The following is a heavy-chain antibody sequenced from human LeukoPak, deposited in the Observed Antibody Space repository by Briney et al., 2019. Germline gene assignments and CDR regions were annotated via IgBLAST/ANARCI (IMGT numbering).Heavy chain of an antibody. Sequence: SETLSLTCAVYGGSFSGYYWSWIRQPPGKGLEWIGEINHSGSTNYNPSLKSRVTISVDTSKNQFSLQLNSVTPEDTAVYYCAREKLGGSYPDAFDIWGQGTMVTVSS. CDR1: GGSFSGYY. CDR3: AREKLGGSYPDAFDI. D-gene: IGHD1-26*01. V-gene: IGHV4-34*01. CDR2: INHSGST. J-gene: IGHJ3*02.